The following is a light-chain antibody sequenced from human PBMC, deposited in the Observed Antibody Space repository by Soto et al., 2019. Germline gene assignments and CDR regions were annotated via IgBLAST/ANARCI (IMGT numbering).Light chain of an antibody. CDR1: QGISSW. Sequence: DVQMTQSPSSVSASVGDRVTISCRASQGISSWLAWYQQRPGKAPTLLISAASSLQSGVPSRFSGSGSGTDFTLTISSLQPEDFASYYCQQPNSFPFSFGGGTKVEIK. CDR2: AAS. J-gene: IGKJ4*01. CDR3: QQPNSFPFS. V-gene: IGKV1-12*02.